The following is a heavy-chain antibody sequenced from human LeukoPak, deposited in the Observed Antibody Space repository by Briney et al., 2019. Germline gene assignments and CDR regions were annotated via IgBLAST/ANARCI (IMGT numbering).Heavy chain of an antibody. D-gene: IGHD5-24*01. CDR3: ASFRDGYNYFDY. CDR1: GGTFSSYA. Sequence: SVKVSCKASGGTFSSYAISWVRQAPGQGLEWMGRIIPIFGTANYAQKFQGRVTITTDESTSTAYMELSSLRSEDTAVYYCASFRDGYNYFDYWGQGTLVTASS. V-gene: IGHV1-69*05. CDR2: IIPIFGTA. J-gene: IGHJ4*02.